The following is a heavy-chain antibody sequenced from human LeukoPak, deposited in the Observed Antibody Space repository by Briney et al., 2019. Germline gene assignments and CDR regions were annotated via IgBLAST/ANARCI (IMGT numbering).Heavy chain of an antibody. V-gene: IGHV1-2*02. D-gene: IGHD3-22*01. Sequence: EASVKVSCKASGGTFSSYAISWVRQAPGQGLEWMGWINPNSGGTNYAQKFQGRVTMTRDTSISTAYMELSRLRSDDTAVYYCARGGGWYYYDSSGSALDYWGQGTLVTVSS. J-gene: IGHJ4*02. CDR1: GGTFSSYA. CDR3: ARGGGWYYYDSSGSALDY. CDR2: INPNSGGT.